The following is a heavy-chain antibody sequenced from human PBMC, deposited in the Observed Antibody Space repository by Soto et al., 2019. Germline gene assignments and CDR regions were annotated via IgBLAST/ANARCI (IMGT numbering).Heavy chain of an antibody. D-gene: IGHD3-16*01. CDR1: GFDLTSSR. Sequence: GSLRVACFASGFDLTSSRMNWVRQAPGKGLEWVASISGSGKDTFYRHSVKGRFAISRDSAGTSLFLRMDSVKVEDTAVYHCARVHLVAGSALYCAMDVWGPGTEVTVYS. V-gene: IGHV3-21*01. CDR2: ISGSGKDT. J-gene: IGHJ6*02. CDR3: ARVHLVAGSALYCAMDV.